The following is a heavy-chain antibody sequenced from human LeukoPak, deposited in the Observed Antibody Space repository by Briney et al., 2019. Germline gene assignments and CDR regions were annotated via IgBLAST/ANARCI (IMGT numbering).Heavy chain of an antibody. J-gene: IGHJ4*02. D-gene: IGHD3-10*01. CDR2: ISGSGGST. Sequence: GGSLRLSCAASGFTFSSYATSWVRQAPGKGLEWVSAISGSGGSTYYADSVKGRFTISRDNSKNTLYLQMNSLRAEDTAVYYCAKGRVLWFGELFDYWGQGTLVTVSS. V-gene: IGHV3-23*01. CDR1: GFTFSSYA. CDR3: AKGRVLWFGELFDY.